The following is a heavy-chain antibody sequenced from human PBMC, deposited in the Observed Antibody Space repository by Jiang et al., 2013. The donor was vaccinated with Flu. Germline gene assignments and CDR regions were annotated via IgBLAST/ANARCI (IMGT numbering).Heavy chain of an antibody. CDR2: IYYSGST. V-gene: IGHV4-39*01. D-gene: IGHD2-2*01. J-gene: IGHJ4*02. CDR3: ARHTVVVLINTHQPDYY. CDR1: GGSISSSSYY. Sequence: GPGLVKPSETLSLTCTVSGGSISSSSYYWGWIRQPPGKGLEWIGNIYYSGSTYYNPSLKSRVTISVDTSKNQFSLKLSSVTAADTAVYYCARHTVVVLINTHQPDYYWGQGTLVTVSS.